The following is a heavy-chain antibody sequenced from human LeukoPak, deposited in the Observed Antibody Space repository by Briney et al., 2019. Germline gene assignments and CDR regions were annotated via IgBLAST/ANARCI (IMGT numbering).Heavy chain of an antibody. CDR2: ISSSGSTI. Sequence: GGSLRLSCAASGFTFSSYEMNWVRQAPGKGLEWVSYISSSGSTIYYADSVKGRFTISRDNAKNSLYLQMNSLRAEDTAVYYCARGSLATDAFDIWGQGTMVAVSS. CDR3: ARGSLATDAFDI. J-gene: IGHJ3*02. CDR1: GFTFSSYE. V-gene: IGHV3-48*03. D-gene: IGHD5-12*01.